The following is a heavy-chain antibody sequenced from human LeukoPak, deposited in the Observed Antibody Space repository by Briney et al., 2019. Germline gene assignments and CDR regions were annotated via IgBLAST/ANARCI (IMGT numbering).Heavy chain of an antibody. CDR3: ARHKLGVVRGVAGYYYGMDV. CDR2: IYFRGRT. D-gene: IGHD3-10*01. J-gene: IGHJ6*02. CDR1: VDSLSVSNYY. V-gene: IGHV4-39*01. Sequence: SETLSLTCTVSVDSLSVSNYYWGWIRQPPGKGLEWIRSIYFRGRTYKTPSRKSRVTISVDTSKNQFSLKLSSVTGADAAVYYCARHKLGVVRGVAGYYYGMDVWGQGTTVTVFS.